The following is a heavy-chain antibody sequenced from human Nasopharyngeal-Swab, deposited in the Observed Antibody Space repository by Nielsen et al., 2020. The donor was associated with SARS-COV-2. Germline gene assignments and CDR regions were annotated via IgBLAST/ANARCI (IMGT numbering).Heavy chain of an antibody. CDR2: IWYDGSNK. Sequence: GGSLRLSCAASGFTFSSYGMHWVRQAPGKWLEWVAVIWYDGSNKYYADSVKGRFTISRDNSKNTLYLQMNSLRAEDTAVYYCAGGQGTVTTYYYYGMDVWGQGTTVTVSS. CDR3: AGGQGTVTTYYYYGMDV. V-gene: IGHV3-33*01. CDR1: GFTFSSYG. J-gene: IGHJ6*02. D-gene: IGHD4-17*01.